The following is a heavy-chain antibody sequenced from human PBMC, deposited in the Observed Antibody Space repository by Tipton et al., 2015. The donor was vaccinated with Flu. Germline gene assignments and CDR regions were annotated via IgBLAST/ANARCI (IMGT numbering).Heavy chain of an antibody. V-gene: IGHV4-38-2*02. J-gene: IGHJ2*01. CDR3: ARRAVDWYFDL. CDR2: IFRTGST. D-gene: IGHD5-12*01. CDR1: GDSISSRYY. Sequence: TLSLTCTISGDSISSRYYWGWIRQPPGKGLEWIGNIFRTGSTYHNPSLKSRVTISVDTSKNQFSLKLTSVTAADTAVYYCARRAVDWYFDLWGRGTLVTVSS.